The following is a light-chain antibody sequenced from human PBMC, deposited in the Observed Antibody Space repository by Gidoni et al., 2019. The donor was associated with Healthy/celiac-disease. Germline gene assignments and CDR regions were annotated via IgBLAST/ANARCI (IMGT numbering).Light chain of an antibody. CDR1: QSVLYSSNNKNY. Sequence: DIVMTQSPDSLAVSLGDRATINCKSSQSVLYSSNNKNYLAWYQQKPGQPPKLLIYWASTRESGVPDRFSGSGSGTDFTLTISSLQAEDVAVYYCQQYYSTPPWTFXQXTKVXIK. J-gene: IGKJ1*01. V-gene: IGKV4-1*01. CDR2: WAS. CDR3: QQYYSTPPWT.